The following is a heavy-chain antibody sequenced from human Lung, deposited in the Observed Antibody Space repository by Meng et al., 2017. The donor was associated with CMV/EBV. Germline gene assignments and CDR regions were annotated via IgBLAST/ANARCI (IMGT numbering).Heavy chain of an antibody. J-gene: IGHJ4*02. Sequence: ESLKISXAASGFTFSDARMNWVRQAPGKGLEWVGRIKSKTDGGTTDYAASVKGRFTISRDDSKNTLSLQMNSLKTEDTAVYFCSTGGYSSGVDCWGQGTLVTVSS. D-gene: IGHD6-19*01. CDR2: IKSKTDGGTT. CDR1: GFTFSDAR. V-gene: IGHV3-15*05. CDR3: STGGYSSGVDC.